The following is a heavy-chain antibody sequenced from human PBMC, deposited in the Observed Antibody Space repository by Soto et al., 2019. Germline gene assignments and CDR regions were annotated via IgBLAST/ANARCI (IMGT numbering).Heavy chain of an antibody. CDR2: ISYDGSNK. Sequence: GGSLRLSCAASGFTFSSFGMHWVRQAPGKGLEWVAVISYDGSNKYYADSVKGRFTISRDNSKNTLYLQMNSLRAEDTAVYYCAKDQDYGSGSYYKPLSPAPGYWGQGTLVTVSS. J-gene: IGHJ4*02. CDR1: GFTFSSFG. V-gene: IGHV3-30*18. CDR3: AKDQDYGSGSYYKPLSPAPGY. D-gene: IGHD3-10*01.